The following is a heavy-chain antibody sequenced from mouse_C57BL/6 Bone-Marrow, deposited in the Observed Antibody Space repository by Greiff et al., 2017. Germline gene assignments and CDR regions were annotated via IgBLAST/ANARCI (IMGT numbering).Heavy chain of an antibody. Sequence: VQLKESGAELVKPGASVKLSCTASGFNIKDYYMHWVKQRTEQGLEWIGRIDPEDGETKYAPKFQGKATITADTSSNPAYLQLSSLTSEDTAVYYCARWSTTGWFAYWGQGTLVTVSA. CDR1: GFNIKDYY. D-gene: IGHD1-1*01. J-gene: IGHJ3*01. CDR2: IDPEDGET. V-gene: IGHV14-2*01. CDR3: ARWSTTGWFAY.